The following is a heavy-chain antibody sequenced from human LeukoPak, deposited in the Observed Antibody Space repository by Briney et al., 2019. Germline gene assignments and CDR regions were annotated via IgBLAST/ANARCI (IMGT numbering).Heavy chain of an antibody. D-gene: IGHD5-12*01. V-gene: IGHV3-53*01. CDR3: AKGGSGYSFDY. Sequence: GGSLRLSCAASGFTVSSNYMSWVRQAPGKGLEWVSIIYSGGSTFYADSVKGRFTISRDNSKNTLYLQMNSLRGEDTAVYYCAKGGSGYSFDYWGQGTLVTVSS. CDR2: IYSGGST. J-gene: IGHJ4*02. CDR1: GFTVSSNY.